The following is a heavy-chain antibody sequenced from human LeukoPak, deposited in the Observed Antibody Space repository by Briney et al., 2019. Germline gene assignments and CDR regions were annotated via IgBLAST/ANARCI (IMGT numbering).Heavy chain of an antibody. D-gene: IGHD2-8*01. V-gene: IGHV1-18*01. CDR1: GYTFTSHG. CDR2: ISAYNGNT. Sequence: VASVKVSCKASGYTFTSHGISWVRQAPGQGLEWMGWISAYNGNTNYAQKLQGRVTMTTDTSTSTAYMELRSLRSDDTAVYYCAREIAPYCTNGVRYIFDYWGQGTLVTVSS. CDR3: AREIAPYCTNGVRYIFDY. J-gene: IGHJ4*02.